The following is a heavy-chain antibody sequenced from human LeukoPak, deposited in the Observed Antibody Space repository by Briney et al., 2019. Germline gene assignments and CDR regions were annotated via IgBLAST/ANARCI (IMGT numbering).Heavy chain of an antibody. J-gene: IGHJ6*03. CDR1: GFTFDDYG. Sequence: GGSLRLSCAASGFTFDDYGMSWVRQAPGKGLEWVSAINGNGGSTGYADSVKGRFTFSRDTAKNSLFLQMNSLRAEDTAVYYCARVVSVAWSERRPGYYYMDVWGKGTTVTVSS. V-gene: IGHV3-20*04. D-gene: IGHD1-1*01. CDR2: INGNGGST. CDR3: ARVVSVAWSERRPGYYYMDV.